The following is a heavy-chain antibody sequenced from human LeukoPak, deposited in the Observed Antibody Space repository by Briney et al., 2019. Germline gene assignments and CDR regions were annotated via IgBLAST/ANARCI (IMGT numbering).Heavy chain of an antibody. D-gene: IGHD4/OR15-4a*01. CDR1: GFTVSSNA. Sequence: GGSLRLSCTVSGFTVSSNAMSWVRQAPGKGLEWVSFIYSDNTHYSDSVKGRFTIPRDNSKNTLYLQMNSLRAEDTAVYARRAGAYSHPYDYWGQGTLVTVSS. CDR2: IYSDNT. V-gene: IGHV3-53*01. CDR3: RAGAYSHPYDY. J-gene: IGHJ4*02.